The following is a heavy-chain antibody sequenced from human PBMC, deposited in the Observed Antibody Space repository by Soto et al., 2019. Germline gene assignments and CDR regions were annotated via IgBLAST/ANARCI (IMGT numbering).Heavy chain of an antibody. D-gene: IGHD6-6*01. CDR2: INAGNGNT. Sequence: GASVKVSCKASGYTFTSYAMHWVRQAPGQRLEWMGWINAGNGNTKYSQKFQGRVTITRDTSASTAYMELSSLRSEDTAVYYCARDRDGSSPEEGFDYWGQGTLVTVSS. CDR1: GYTFTSYA. V-gene: IGHV1-3*01. J-gene: IGHJ4*02. CDR3: ARDRDGSSPEEGFDY.